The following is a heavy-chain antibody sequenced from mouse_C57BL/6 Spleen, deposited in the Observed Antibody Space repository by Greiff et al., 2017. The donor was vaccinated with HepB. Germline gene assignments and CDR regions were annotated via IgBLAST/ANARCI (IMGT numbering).Heavy chain of an antibody. Sequence: QVQLKESGAELVRPGASVTLSCKASGYTFTDYEMHWVKQTPVHGLEWIGAIDPETGGTAYNQKFKGKAILTADKSSSTAYMELRSLTSEDSAVYYCTRDPYCPWYFDVWGTGTTVTVSS. CDR3: TRDPYCPWYFDV. J-gene: IGHJ1*03. V-gene: IGHV1-15*01. CDR2: IDPETGGT. CDR1: GYTFTDYE. D-gene: IGHD2-10*01.